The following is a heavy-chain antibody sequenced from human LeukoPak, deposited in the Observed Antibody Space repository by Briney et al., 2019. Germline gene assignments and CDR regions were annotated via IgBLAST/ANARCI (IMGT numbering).Heavy chain of an antibody. CDR1: GFPFSRYA. V-gene: IGHV3-23*01. CDR2: ISGGDTST. J-gene: IGHJ4*02. Sequence: PGGSLRLSCAASGFPFSRYAMNWVRQAPGKGLEWVSTISGGDTSTYYADSVKGRFTISRDNSKNTLYMQTNSLRAEDTAVYYCTKFDAPSGHENYWGQGTLVTVSS. CDR3: TKFDAPSGHENY.